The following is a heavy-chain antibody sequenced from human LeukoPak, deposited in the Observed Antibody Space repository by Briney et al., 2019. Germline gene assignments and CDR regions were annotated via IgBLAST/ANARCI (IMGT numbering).Heavy chain of an antibody. J-gene: IGHJ4*02. CDR1: GYTFITSS. V-gene: IGHV1-3*01. CDR3: VGGSRGF. CDR2: ITVASGNT. D-gene: IGHD5-12*01. Sequence: ASVEVSCKTLGYTFITSSIYWVRQAPGQRLEWLGWITVASGNTRYSENLQGRVTLTRDTSANTAYMELRNLKSEDTAVYYCVGGSRGFWGQGTLVTVSP.